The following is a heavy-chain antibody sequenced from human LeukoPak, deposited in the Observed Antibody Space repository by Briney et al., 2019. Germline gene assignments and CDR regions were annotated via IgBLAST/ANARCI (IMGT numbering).Heavy chain of an antibody. Sequence: GGSLRLSCAASGFTVSNNYMRWVRQAPGKGLEWVSSIYSRGSTSYVDSVKGRFTISRDNSKNTLFLQMNSLRVEDSAVYYCARDYYGPWGQGTLVTVSS. J-gene: IGHJ5*02. D-gene: IGHD3-22*01. CDR3: ARDYYGP. CDR1: GFTVSNNY. V-gene: IGHV3-66*03. CDR2: IYSRGST.